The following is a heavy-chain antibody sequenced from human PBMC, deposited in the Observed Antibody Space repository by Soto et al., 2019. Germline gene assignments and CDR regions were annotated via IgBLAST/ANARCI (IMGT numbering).Heavy chain of an antibody. Sequence: QVQLVQSGAEVKKPGASVKVSCKASGYTFTSYYMHWVRQAPGQGLEWMGIINPSGGSTSYAQKSQGRVTMTRDTSTSTVYMELSSLRSEDTAVYYWAREGRYYYDSSGYYSSYFDYWGQGTLVTVSS. CDR3: AREGRYYYDSSGYYSSYFDY. V-gene: IGHV1-46*01. D-gene: IGHD3-22*01. CDR1: GYTFTSYY. J-gene: IGHJ4*02. CDR2: INPSGGST.